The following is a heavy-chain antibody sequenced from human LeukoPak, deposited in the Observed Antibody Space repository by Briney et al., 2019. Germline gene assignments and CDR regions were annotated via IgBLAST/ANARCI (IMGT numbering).Heavy chain of an antibody. D-gene: IGHD3-10*02. CDR1: GFTFDDYA. CDR2: ISWNSGSI. Sequence: GGSLGLSCAASGFTFDDYAMHWVRQAPGKGLEWVSGISWNSGSIGYADSVKGRFTISRDNAKNSLYLQMNSLRAEDTAVYYCAELGITMIGGVWGKGTTVTISS. V-gene: IGHV3-9*01. CDR3: AELGITMIGGV. J-gene: IGHJ6*04.